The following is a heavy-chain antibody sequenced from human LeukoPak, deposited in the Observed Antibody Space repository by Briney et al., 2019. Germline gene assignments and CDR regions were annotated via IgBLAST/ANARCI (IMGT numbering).Heavy chain of an antibody. Sequence: PGGSLRLSCAASGFTFNNAWMSWVRQAPGKGLEWVGHIKGKPDAVQTHYAAPVKGRFFISRDDSKNTLYLQMNSLKSDDTAVYYCTTDRGITVGPLFDYWGQGTLVTVSS. CDR3: TTDRGITVGPLFDY. CDR2: IKGKPDAVQT. J-gene: IGHJ4*02. V-gene: IGHV3-15*01. CDR1: GFTFNNAW. D-gene: IGHD3-10*01.